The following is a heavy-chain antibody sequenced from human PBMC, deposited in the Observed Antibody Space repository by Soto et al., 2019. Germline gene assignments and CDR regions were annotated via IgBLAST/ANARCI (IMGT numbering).Heavy chain of an antibody. CDR1: GGSISSYY. D-gene: IGHD5-12*01. J-gene: IGHJ3*02. CDR2: IYTSGST. V-gene: IGHV4-4*07. CDR3: ARAVGYSGYDFAFDI. Sequence: PSETLSLTCTVSGGSISSYYWSWIRQPAGKGLEWIGRIYTSGSTNYNPSLKSRVTMSVDTSKNQLALRLSSVTAADTAVYYCARAVGYSGYDFAFDIWGQGTLVTVSS.